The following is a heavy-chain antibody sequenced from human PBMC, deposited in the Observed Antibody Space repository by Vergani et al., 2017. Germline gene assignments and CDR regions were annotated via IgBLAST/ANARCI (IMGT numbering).Heavy chain of an antibody. J-gene: IGHJ3*02. Sequence: EVQLLESGGGLVQPGGSLRLSCAASGFTFSNYAMSWVRQAPGKGLEWVSAISGDGLSTYYADSVKGRFTISRGNSKNTLYLQMNSLSAEDTAVYYCAKLPYSATGGDDAFEIWGQGTMVTVSS. CDR2: ISGDGLST. V-gene: IGHV3-23*01. D-gene: IGHD1-26*01. CDR3: AKLPYSATGGDDAFEI. CDR1: GFTFSNYA.